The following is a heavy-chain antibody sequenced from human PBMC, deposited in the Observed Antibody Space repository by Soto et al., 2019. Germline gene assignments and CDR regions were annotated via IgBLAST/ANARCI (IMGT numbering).Heavy chain of an antibody. J-gene: IGHJ4*02. CDR1: GYTFTSYY. CDR2: INPSGGST. CDR3: ARGPPDFGVVSHFDY. Sequence: QVQLVQSGAEVKKPGASVKVSCKASGYTFTSYYMHWVRQAPGQGLEWMGIINPSGGSTSYAQKFQGRVTMTRDTSTSTVYMELSSLRSEDTAVYYCARGPPDFGVVSHFDYWGQGTLVTVSS. V-gene: IGHV1-46*03. D-gene: IGHD3-3*01.